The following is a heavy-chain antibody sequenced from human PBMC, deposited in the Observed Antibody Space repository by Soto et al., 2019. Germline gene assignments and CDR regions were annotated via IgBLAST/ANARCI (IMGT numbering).Heavy chain of an antibody. D-gene: IGHD2-2*01. Sequence: AAVKVSCKTSGYTFSNYGIIWVRQAPGQPLEWLGWISLYSDGTNYAQKFQGRVSMTTDTSTTTAYMELRSLRSDDTAVYYCARVVPGAEAWFGPWGQGTLVTVSS. CDR3: ARVVPGAEAWFGP. CDR2: ISLYSDGT. J-gene: IGHJ5*02. CDR1: GYTFSNYG. V-gene: IGHV1-18*01.